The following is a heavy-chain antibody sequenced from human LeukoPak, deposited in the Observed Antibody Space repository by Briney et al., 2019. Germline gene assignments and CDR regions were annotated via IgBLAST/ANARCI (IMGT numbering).Heavy chain of an antibody. J-gene: IGHJ4*02. CDR3: ARGVVAVAGIDY. V-gene: IGHV4-31*01. CDR2: IYYSGSA. Sequence: PSQALSLTRTVSGGSISSGGYYWSWIRQHPGKGLEWIGYIYYSGSAYYNPYLTSQVTISVDTSKNQFTLKLSSVTAADTAVYYWARGVVAVAGIDYWGQGTLVTVSS. CDR1: GGSISSGGYY. D-gene: IGHD6-19*01.